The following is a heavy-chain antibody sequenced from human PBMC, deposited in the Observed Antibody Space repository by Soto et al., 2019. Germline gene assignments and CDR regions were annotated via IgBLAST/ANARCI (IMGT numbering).Heavy chain of an antibody. J-gene: IGHJ6*02. CDR1: GGSISSSSYY. CDR3: ARHRFGAYYYYGMDV. V-gene: IGHV4-39*01. CDR2: IYYSGST. Sequence: SETLSLTCTVSGGSISSSSYYWGWIRQPPGKGLEWIGSIYYSGSTYYNPSLKSRVTISVDTSKNQFSLKLSSVTAADTAVYYCARHRFGAYYYYGMDVWGQGTTVTV. D-gene: IGHD3-10*01.